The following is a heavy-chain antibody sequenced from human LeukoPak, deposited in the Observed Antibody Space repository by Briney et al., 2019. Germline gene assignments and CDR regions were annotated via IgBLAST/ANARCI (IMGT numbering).Heavy chain of an antibody. Sequence: GGSLRLSCAASGFTFSSYAMHWVRQAPGKGLEYVSAISSNGGSTYYANSVKGRFTISRDNSKSTLYLQMGSLRAEDMAVYYCARGEAVAGTEFDYWGQGTLVTVSS. J-gene: IGHJ4*02. V-gene: IGHV3-64*01. CDR3: ARGEAVAGTEFDY. CDR2: ISSNGGST. CDR1: GFTFSSYA. D-gene: IGHD6-19*01.